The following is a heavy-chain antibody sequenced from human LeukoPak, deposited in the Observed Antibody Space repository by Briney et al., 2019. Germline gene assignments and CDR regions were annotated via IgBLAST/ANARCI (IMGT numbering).Heavy chain of an antibody. CDR2: IYYSGST. Sequence: KPSETLSLTCTVSGGSISSYYWSWIRQPPGNGLEWIGYIYYSGSTNYNPSLKSRVTISVDTSKNQFSLKLSSVTAADTAVYYCARGGYRPIDFDYWGQGTLVTVSS. V-gene: IGHV4-59*01. CDR3: ARGGYRPIDFDY. J-gene: IGHJ4*02. D-gene: IGHD3-16*02. CDR1: GGSISSYY.